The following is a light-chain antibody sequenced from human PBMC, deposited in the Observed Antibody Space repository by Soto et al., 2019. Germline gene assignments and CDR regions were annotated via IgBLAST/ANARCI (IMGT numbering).Light chain of an antibody. CDR3: LQHNSLPLT. V-gene: IGKV1-17*01. CDR2: AAS. Sequence: DIQMTQSPSSLSASVGDRVTITCRASQGIRNALVWYQQKPGKAPKRLIYAASSLQSGVPSRFSGTGSGTEFTLTINILQPEDFATYYCLQHNSLPLTFGQGTKLEIK. J-gene: IGKJ2*01. CDR1: QGIRNA.